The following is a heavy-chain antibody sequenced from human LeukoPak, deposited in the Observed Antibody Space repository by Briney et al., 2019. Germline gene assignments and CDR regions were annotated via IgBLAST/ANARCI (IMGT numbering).Heavy chain of an antibody. CDR3: ATGRSCTTCYLPDY. J-gene: IGHJ4*02. CDR1: GFIFSSYW. V-gene: IGHV3-7*01. D-gene: IGHD2-2*01. Sequence: GGSLRLSCAASGFIFSSYWMSWVRQAPGKGLEWVANVNQDGGEKYYVDSVKGRFTISRDNAKNSLYLRMNSLRAEDTAVYHCATGRSCTTCYLPDYWGQGTLVTVSS. CDR2: VNQDGGEK.